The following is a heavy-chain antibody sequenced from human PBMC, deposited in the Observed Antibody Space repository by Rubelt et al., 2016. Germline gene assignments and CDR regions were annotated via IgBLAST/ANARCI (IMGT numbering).Heavy chain of an antibody. J-gene: IGHJ4*02. CDR1: GYTFTSYG. CDR2: ISAYNGNT. V-gene: IGHV1-18*01. Sequence: QVQLVQSGAEVKKPGASVKVSCKASGYTFTSYGISWVRQAPGQGLEWMGWISAYNGNTNYGQKCQVRVTVTTDTSTSTAYMELRSLRSDDTAVHYCARDGSSGYYYVPSYWGQGTLVTVSS. D-gene: IGHD3-22*01. CDR3: ARDGSSGYYYVPSY.